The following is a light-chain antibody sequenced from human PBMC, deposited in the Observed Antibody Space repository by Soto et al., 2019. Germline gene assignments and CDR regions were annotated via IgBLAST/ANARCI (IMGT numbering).Light chain of an antibody. Sequence: EIVLTQSPGTLSLSPGDRATLSCRADQNITSIYLAWYQQKPGQAPRLLMYGVSSRASGIPDRFSGSGSGTDFTLIISRLEPEDFGVYYCQQYGRSLLTFCGGTKVEIK. V-gene: IGKV3-20*01. CDR3: QQYGRSLLT. J-gene: IGKJ4*01. CDR2: GVS. CDR1: QNITSIY.